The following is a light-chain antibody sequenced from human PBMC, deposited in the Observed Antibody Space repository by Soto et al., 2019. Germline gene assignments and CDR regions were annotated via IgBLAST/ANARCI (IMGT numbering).Light chain of an antibody. CDR1: QTVRNNY. CDR2: DAS. V-gene: IGKV3-20*01. Sequence: EFVLTQSPGILSLPQGERATLSCRASQTVRNNYLAWYQQKPGQAPRLLIYDASSRATGIPDRFSGGGSGTDLTLTISRLQSEDFAVYYCQQYTSYSRAFGQGTKVDIK. CDR3: QQYTSYSRA. J-gene: IGKJ1*01.